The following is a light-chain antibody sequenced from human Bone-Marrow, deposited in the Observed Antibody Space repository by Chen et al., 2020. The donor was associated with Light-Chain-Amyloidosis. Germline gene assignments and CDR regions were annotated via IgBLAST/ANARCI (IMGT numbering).Light chain of an antibody. CDR2: LAS. J-gene: IGKJ4*02. V-gene: IGKV1-39*01. Sequence: DIRMTQSPSSLSASVGDKITISCRTSHHIENYLNWYQQKPGTAPKLLIFLASRLQSWVPSRFSGSGSGTSFTLTIDNLQPEDFATYYCQQSYSLPLTFGGGTKV. CDR1: HHIENY. CDR3: QQSYSLPLT.